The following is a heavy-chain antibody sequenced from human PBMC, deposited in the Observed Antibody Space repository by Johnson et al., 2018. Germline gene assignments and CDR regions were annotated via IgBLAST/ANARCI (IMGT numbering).Heavy chain of an antibody. D-gene: IGHD5-12*01. J-gene: IGHJ3*02. CDR2: ISGSGGSP. CDR1: GFTFSSYA. CDR3: AKIEPTKLGAFDI. V-gene: IGHV3-23*04. Sequence: EVQLVESGGGLVQPGGSXRLSCAASGFTFSSYAMSWVRQAPGKGLEWVSAISGSGGSPYYADSVKGRLTISRDNSTNTLYLQMNSQRAEDTAVYYCAKIEPTKLGAFDIWGQGTMVTVSS.